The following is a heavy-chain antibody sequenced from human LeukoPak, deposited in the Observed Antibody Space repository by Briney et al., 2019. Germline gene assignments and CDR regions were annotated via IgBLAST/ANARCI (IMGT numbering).Heavy chain of an antibody. CDR2: IYYSGST. CDR3: ARDAPLVYCGGDCYPYYYYYYMDV. V-gene: IGHV4-39*02. CDR1: GGSISSSSYY. Sequence: SETLSLTCTVSGGSISSSSYYWGWIRQPPGKGLEWIGSIYYSGSTYYNPSLKSRVTISVDTSKNQFSLKLSSVTAADTAVYYCARDAPLVYCGGDCYPYYYYYYMDVWGKGTTVTISS. J-gene: IGHJ6*03. D-gene: IGHD2-21*02.